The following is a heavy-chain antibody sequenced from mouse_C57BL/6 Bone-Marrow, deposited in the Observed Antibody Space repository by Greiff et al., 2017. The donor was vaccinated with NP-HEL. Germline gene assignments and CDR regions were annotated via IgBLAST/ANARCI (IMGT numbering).Heavy chain of an antibody. CDR3: ARSPYYYGSSLVFDV. CDR2: INPNNGGT. CDR1: GYTFTDYY. D-gene: IGHD1-1*01. J-gene: IGHJ1*03. Sequence: EVQLQQSGPELVKPGASVEISCKASGYTFTDYYMNWVKQSHGKSLEWIGDINPNNGGTSYNQKFKGKATLTVDKSSSTAYMELRSLTSEDSAVYYCARSPYYYGSSLVFDVWGTGTTVTVSS. V-gene: IGHV1-26*01.